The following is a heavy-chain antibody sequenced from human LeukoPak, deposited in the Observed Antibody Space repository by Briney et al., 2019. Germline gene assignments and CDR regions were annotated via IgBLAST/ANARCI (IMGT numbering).Heavy chain of an antibody. V-gene: IGHV3-9*01. CDR1: GFTFDDYA. D-gene: IGHD3-10*01. Sequence: AGGSLRLSCAASGFTFDDYAMHWARQAPGKGLEWVSGVSWNSGSIGYADSVKGRFTISRDNAKNSLYLQMNSLRAEDTALYYCAKDRRKLLDAFDIWGQGTMVTVSS. CDR3: AKDRRKLLDAFDI. CDR2: VSWNSGSI. J-gene: IGHJ3*02.